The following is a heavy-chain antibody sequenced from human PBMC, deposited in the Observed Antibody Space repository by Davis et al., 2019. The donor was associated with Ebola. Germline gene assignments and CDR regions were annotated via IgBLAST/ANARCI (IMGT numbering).Heavy chain of an antibody. J-gene: IGHJ4*02. V-gene: IGHV4-4*07. CDR2: IYTSGST. CDR3: ARGRRTYYYDSSGPVFDY. D-gene: IGHD3-22*01. CDR1: GGSISSYY. Sequence: PSETLSLTCTVSGGSISSYYWSWIRQPAGKGLEWIGRIYTSGSTNYNPSLKSRVTMSVDTSKNQFSLKLSSVTAADTAVYYCARGRRTYYYDSSGPVFDYWGQGTLVTVSS.